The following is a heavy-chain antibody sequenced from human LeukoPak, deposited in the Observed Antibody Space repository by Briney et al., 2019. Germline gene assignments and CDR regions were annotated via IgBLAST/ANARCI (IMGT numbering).Heavy chain of an antibody. D-gene: IGHD2-2*01. Sequence: KPSETLSLTCAVYGGSFSGYYWSWIRQPPGEGLEWIGEINHSGSTNYNPSLKSRVTISVDTSKNQFSLKLSSVTAADTAVYYCARGGVIVVVPAAMGSGFDYWGQGTLVTVSS. CDR3: ARGGVIVVVPAAMGSGFDY. CDR1: GGSFSGYY. J-gene: IGHJ4*02. V-gene: IGHV4-34*01. CDR2: INHSGST.